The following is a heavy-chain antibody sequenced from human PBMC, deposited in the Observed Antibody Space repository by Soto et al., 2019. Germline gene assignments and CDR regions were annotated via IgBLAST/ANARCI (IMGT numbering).Heavy chain of an antibody. CDR2: IYWDDDK. J-gene: IGHJ4*02. CDR1: GFSLTTSGVG. D-gene: IGHD7-27*01. V-gene: IGHV2-5*02. CDR3: AHRGYMSGNWDQGYFDY. Sequence: QITLMESGPTRVKPTQTLTLTCTFSGFSLTTSGVGVGWIRKTPGKALEWLAVIYWDDDKRYSPSLKSRLTITKDTSKIQVVLKKAYMDHVDTATYFCAHRGYMSGNWDQGYFDYWGQGTLVTVSS.